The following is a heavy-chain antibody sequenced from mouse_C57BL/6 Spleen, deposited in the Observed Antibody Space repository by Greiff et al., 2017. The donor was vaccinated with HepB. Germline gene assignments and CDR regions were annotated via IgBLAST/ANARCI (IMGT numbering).Heavy chain of an antibody. CDR1: GYTFTSYW. CDR3: ARYGSCYKLFDY. J-gene: IGHJ2*01. CDR2: IDPSDSYT. Sequence: QVQLQQPGAELVMPGASVKLSCKASGYTFTSYWMHWVKQRPGQGLEWIGEIDPSDSYTNYNQKFKGKSTLTVDKSSSTAYMQLSSLTSEDTAVYYGARYGSCYKLFDYWGQGTTLTVSS. D-gene: IGHD3-2*02. V-gene: IGHV1-69*01.